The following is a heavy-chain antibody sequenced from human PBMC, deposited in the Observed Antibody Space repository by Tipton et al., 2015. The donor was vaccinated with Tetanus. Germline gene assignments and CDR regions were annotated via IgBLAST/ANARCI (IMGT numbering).Heavy chain of an antibody. D-gene: IGHD7-27*01. Sequence: TLSLTCTVSGGSISTYYWNWIRQPPGKGLEWIGYIDYSGSTNYNPSLKSRVSISVDTSKNQFSLKLSSVMAADTALYYCAIFNWGFEWYLDPWSRGTLVTVSS. CDR1: GGSISTYY. V-gene: IGHV4-59*12. J-gene: IGHJ2*01. CDR3: AIFNWGFEWYLDP. CDR2: IDYSGST.